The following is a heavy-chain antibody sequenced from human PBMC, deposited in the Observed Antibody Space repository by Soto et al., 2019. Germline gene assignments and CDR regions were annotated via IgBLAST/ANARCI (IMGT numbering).Heavy chain of an antibody. J-gene: IGHJ4*02. CDR2: INSDGSTT. CDR3: SRGAPSHFDY. Sequence: EVQVVESGGGLVQPGGSLRLSCAASGFTFSSYWMHWVRQAPGKGLVWVSRINSDGSTTDYADSVKGRFTISRDNAKNTRDLQMNILRADDTDVSYCSRGAPSHFDYWGQGTLVTVSS. V-gene: IGHV3-74*01. CDR1: GFTFSSYW.